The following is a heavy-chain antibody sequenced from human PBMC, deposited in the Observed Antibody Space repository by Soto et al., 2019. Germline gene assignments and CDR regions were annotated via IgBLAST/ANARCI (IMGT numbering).Heavy chain of an antibody. J-gene: IGHJ5*02. D-gene: IGHD6-13*01. CDR2: ISYDGSNK. CDR3: AKAVPRAAAGTRRGVWFDP. Sequence: GGSLRLSCAASGFTFSSYGMHWVRQAPGKGLEWVAVISYDGSNKYYADSVKGRFTISRDNSKNTLYLQMNSLRAEDTAVYYCAKAVPRAAAGTRRGVWFDPWGQGTLVTVSS. CDR1: GFTFSSYG. V-gene: IGHV3-30*18.